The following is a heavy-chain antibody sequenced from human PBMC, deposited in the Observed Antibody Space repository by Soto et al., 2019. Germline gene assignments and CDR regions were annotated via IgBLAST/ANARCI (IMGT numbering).Heavy chain of an antibody. D-gene: IGHD3-10*01. CDR3: ARDPTSGRVVIIIGRYMDV. Sequence: ASVKVSCKASGYTFTSYGISWVRQAPRQGLEWMGWISAYNGNTNYAQKLQGRVTMTTDTSTSTAYMELRSLRSDDTAVYYCARDPTSGRVVIIIGRYMDVWGKGTTVNVSS. V-gene: IGHV1-18*01. CDR1: GYTFTSYG. CDR2: ISAYNGNT. J-gene: IGHJ6*03.